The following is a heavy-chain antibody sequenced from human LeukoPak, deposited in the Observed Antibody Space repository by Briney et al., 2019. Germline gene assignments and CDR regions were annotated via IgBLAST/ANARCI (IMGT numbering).Heavy chain of an antibody. J-gene: IGHJ5*02. D-gene: IGHD3-10*01. Sequence: SVKVSCKSSGDTFINYVFTWVRQAPGQGLEFMGRIIPVLAITNYAQKFQGRVTVTADKSTSTASMELSRLRSDDTAVYYCATCSYASGSELRYFRAWGQGTLVTVSS. V-gene: IGHV1-69*04. CDR2: IIPVLAIT. CDR3: ATCSYASGSELRYFRA. CDR1: GDTFINYV.